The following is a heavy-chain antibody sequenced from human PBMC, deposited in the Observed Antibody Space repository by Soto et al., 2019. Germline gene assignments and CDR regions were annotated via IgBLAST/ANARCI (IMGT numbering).Heavy chain of an antibody. D-gene: IGHD3-22*01. CDR1: GYSFTSYW. J-gene: IGHJ6*02. Sequence: GESLKISCKGSGYSFTSYWISWVRQMPGKGLEWMGIIYPGDSDTRYSPSFQGQVTISADKSISTAYLQWSSLKASDTAMYYCASKIDSSGYYSYYYGMDVWGQGTTVTVSS. CDR2: IYPGDSDT. CDR3: ASKIDSSGYYSYYYGMDV. V-gene: IGHV5-51*01.